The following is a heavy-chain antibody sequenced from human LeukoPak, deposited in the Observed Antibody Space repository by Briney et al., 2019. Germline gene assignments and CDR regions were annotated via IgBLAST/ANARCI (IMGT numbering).Heavy chain of an antibody. CDR1: GYTFTTYD. CDR2: MNPNSGNT. CDR3: ARGPSRDYGSGSSWFDP. J-gene: IGHJ5*02. Sequence: GASVKVSCKASGYTFTTYDINWVRQVTGQGLEWMGWMNPNSGNTGYAQKIQGRVTVTRNTSINTAYMELSSLRSEDTAVYYCARGPSRDYGSGSSWFDPWGQGTLVTVSS. V-gene: IGHV1-8*01. D-gene: IGHD3-10*01.